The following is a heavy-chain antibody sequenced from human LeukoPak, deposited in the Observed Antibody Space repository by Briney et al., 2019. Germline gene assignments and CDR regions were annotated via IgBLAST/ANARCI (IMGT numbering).Heavy chain of an antibody. D-gene: IGHD3-10*01. CDR2: ISGSGGST. Sequence: GGSLRLSCAASGFTFSSYAMSWVRQAPGKGLEWVSAISGSGGSTYYADSVKGRFTISRDNSKNTLYLQMNSLRAEDTAVYYCAKDLYSLYYYGSGSYSQHDAFDIWGQGTMVTVSS. V-gene: IGHV3-23*01. CDR3: AKDLYSLYYYGSGSYSQHDAFDI. CDR1: GFTFSSYA. J-gene: IGHJ3*02.